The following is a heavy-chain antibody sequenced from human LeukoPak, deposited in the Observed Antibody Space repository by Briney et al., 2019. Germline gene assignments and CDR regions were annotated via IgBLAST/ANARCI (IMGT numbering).Heavy chain of an antibody. D-gene: IGHD6-19*01. V-gene: IGHV4-34*01. CDR3: ARGIAVAGTGLDY. J-gene: IGHJ4*02. Sequence: SETLSLTCAVYGGSFSGYYLSWIRQPPGKGLEWIGEINHSGSTNYNPSLKSRVTISVDTSKNQFSLKLSSVTAADTAVYYCARGIAVAGTGLDYWGQGTLVTVSS. CDR2: INHSGST. CDR1: GGSFSGYY.